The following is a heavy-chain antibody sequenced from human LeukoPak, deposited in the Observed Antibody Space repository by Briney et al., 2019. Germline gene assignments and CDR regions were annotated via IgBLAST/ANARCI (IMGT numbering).Heavy chain of an antibody. D-gene: IGHD6-19*01. CDR3: AREEGQQWLVNY. CDR2: IYYSGST. V-gene: IGHV4-39*02. J-gene: IGHJ4*02. Sequence: PSETLSLTCTVSGGSISSSSYYWGWIRQPPGKGLEWFGSIYYSGSTYYNPSLKSRVTISVDTSKNQFSLKLSSVTAADTAVYYCAREEGQQWLVNYWGQGTLVTVSS. CDR1: GGSISSSSYY.